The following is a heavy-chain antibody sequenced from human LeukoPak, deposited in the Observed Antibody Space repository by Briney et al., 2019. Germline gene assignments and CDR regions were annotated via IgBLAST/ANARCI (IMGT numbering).Heavy chain of an antibody. J-gene: IGHJ4*02. CDR3: ARRRSGWYADY. CDR2: INHSGST. V-gene: IGHV4-34*01. D-gene: IGHD6-19*01. CDR1: GFSFSSYW. Sequence: GSLRLSCAASGFSFSSYWMTWVRQPPGKGLEWIAEINHSGSTYYNPSLKSRVTISVDTSKNHFSLNLNSVTAADTAVYYCARRRSGWYADYWGQGTLVTVSS.